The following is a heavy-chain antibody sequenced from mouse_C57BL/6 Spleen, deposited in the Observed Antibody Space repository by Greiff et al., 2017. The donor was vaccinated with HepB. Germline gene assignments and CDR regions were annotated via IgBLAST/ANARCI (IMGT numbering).Heavy chain of an antibody. Sequence: EVKLMESGGGLVQPKGSLKLSCAASGFSFNTYAMNWVRQAPGKGLEWVARIRSKSNNYATYYADSVKDRFTISRDDSESMLYLQMNNLKTEDTAMYYCVRHEYYGSSYYAMDYWGQGTSVTVSS. CDR3: VRHEYYGSSYYAMDY. V-gene: IGHV10-1*01. J-gene: IGHJ4*01. CDR2: IRSKSNNYAT. D-gene: IGHD1-1*01. CDR1: GFSFNTYA.